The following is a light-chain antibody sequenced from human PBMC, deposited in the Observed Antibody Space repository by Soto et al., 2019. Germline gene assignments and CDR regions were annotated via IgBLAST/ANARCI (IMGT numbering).Light chain of an antibody. CDR2: GAS. CDR3: QHYNNWPPIT. Sequence: IVMTHSPSSLSVSPWGRATRSFMSIQTVSINLALYQQKPGQAPSLLIYGASTRATGVPARFSGSGSGTEFTLTITRLQSEDFALYYCQHYNNWPPITFGQGTRLEIK. CDR1: QTVSIN. V-gene: IGKV3-15*01. J-gene: IGKJ5*01.